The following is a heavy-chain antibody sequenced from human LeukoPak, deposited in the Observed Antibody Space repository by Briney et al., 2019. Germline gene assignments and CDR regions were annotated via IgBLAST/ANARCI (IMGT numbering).Heavy chain of an antibody. D-gene: IGHD3-3*01. J-gene: IGHJ4*02. V-gene: IGHV3-30*02. CDR3: AKGQLFGDY. CDR1: GFTFSNYG. Sequence: GGSLRLFCAASGFTFSNYGMHWVRQAPGKGLEWVAFIRYDGSDKYYADSVKGRFTISRDNSKNTLYIQMNSLRVEDTAMYYCAKGQLFGDYWGQGTLVTVSS. CDR2: IRYDGSDK.